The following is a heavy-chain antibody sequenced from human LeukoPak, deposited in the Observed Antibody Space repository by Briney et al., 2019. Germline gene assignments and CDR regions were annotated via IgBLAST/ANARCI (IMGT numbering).Heavy chain of an antibody. Sequence: GGSLRLSCAASGFPFSSCAMSWVRQPPGKGLECISTISDSFRITDDADSVKGRFTISRGNSKNTLYLQMNTLRAEDTAVYYCAKRHGDYFDYWGQGTLVTVSS. J-gene: IGHJ4*02. CDR2: ISDSFRIT. CDR3: AKRHGDYFDY. D-gene: IGHD4-17*01. CDR1: GFPFSSCA. V-gene: IGHV3-23*01.